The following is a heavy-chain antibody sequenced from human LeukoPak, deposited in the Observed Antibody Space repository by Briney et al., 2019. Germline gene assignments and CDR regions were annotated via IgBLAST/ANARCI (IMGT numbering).Heavy chain of an antibody. D-gene: IGHD3-3*02. J-gene: IGHJ6*02. CDR2: IGPGPSHT. CDR3: ARHFSTYSYGLDV. Sequence: GGSLRLSCAASGFTFNTYGMNWVRQAPGKGLEWLSYIGPGPSHTYYADSVRGRFVISRDNAESSLYLQMNSLRPEDTAVYYCARHFSTYSYGLDVWGQGTTVTVSS. V-gene: IGHV3-21*01. CDR1: GFTFNTYG.